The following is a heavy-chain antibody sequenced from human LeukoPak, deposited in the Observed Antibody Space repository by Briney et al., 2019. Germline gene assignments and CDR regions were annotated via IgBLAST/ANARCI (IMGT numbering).Heavy chain of an antibody. CDR1: GGSFSGYD. Sequence: SETLSLTCAVYGGSFSGYDWSWIRQPPGKGLEWIGEINHSGSTNYNPSLKSRVTISEDTSKNQFSLKLSSVTAANTAVYYCARRRQLANYYYYGMDVWGQGTTVTVSS. D-gene: IGHD6-13*01. CDR3: ARRRQLANYYYYGMDV. CDR2: INHSGST. V-gene: IGHV4-34*01. J-gene: IGHJ6*02.